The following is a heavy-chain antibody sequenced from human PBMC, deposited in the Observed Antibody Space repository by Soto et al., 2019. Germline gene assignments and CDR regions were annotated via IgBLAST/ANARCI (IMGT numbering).Heavy chain of an antibody. CDR3: ARRLPTLTTLHYYYYMDV. CDR1: GFTFSSYG. CDR2: IWYDGSNK. Sequence: QVQLVESGGGVVQPGRSLRLSCAASGFTFSSYGMHWVRQAPGKGLEWVAVIWYDGSNKYYADSVKGRFTISRDNSKNSLYLHMNSLRAEDTAVYYCARRLPTLTTLHYYYYMDVWGKGTTVTVSS. D-gene: IGHD4-17*01. V-gene: IGHV3-33*01. J-gene: IGHJ6*03.